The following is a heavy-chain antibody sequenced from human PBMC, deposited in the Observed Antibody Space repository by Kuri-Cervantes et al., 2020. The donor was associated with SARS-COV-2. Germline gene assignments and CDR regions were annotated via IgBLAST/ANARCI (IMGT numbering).Heavy chain of an antibody. V-gene: IGHV1-8*03. CDR1: GYTFTSYD. CDR2: MNPNSGNT. J-gene: IGHJ4*02. CDR3: ARTRIAAAGTIDY. Sequence: ASVKVSCKASGYTFTSYDINWVRQATGQGLGWMGWMNPNSGNTGYAQKFQGRVTITRNTSISTAYMELSSLRSEDTAVYYCARTRIAAAGTIDYWGQGTLVTVSS. D-gene: IGHD6-13*01.